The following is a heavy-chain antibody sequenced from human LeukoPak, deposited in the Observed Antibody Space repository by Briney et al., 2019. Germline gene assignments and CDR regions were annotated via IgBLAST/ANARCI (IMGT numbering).Heavy chain of an antibody. J-gene: IGHJ4*02. D-gene: IGHD3-10*01. Sequence: GGTLRLSCAASGFTFSSYGMSWVRQAPGKGLEWVSAISGSGGSTYYADSVKGRFTISRDNSKNTVSLQMNSLRGEDTAVYYCAREKGRGVISPYFDCWGQGTLVTVSS. CDR1: GFTFSSYG. CDR3: AREKGRGVISPYFDC. V-gene: IGHV3-23*01. CDR2: ISGSGGST.